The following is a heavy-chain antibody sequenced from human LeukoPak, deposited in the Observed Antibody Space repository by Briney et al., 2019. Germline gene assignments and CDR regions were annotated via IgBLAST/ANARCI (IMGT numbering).Heavy chain of an antibody. J-gene: IGHJ5*02. CDR2: IYTSGST. CDR3: ARDRFDYDILTGYYKFEGFDP. V-gene: IGHV4-4*07. CDR1: GGSISSYY. Sequence: PSETLSLTCTVSGGSISSYYWSWIRQPAGKGLEWIGRIYTSGSTNYNPSLKSRVTMPVDTSKNQFSLKLSSVTAADTAVYYCARDRFDYDILTGYYKFEGFDPWGQGTLVTVSS. D-gene: IGHD3-9*01.